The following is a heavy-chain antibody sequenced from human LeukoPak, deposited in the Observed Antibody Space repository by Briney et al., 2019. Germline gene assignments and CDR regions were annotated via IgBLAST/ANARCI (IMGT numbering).Heavy chain of an antibody. CDR2: INQDGSGK. Sequence: GGSLRLSCAASGFTFIGHWMSWVRQAPGKGLEWVANINQDGSGKYYVDSVKGRFTISRDNAKNSLYLQMNSLEAKDTALYYCARNYGSPDYWGQGTLVTVSS. V-gene: IGHV3-7*05. CDR1: GFTFIGHW. J-gene: IGHJ4*02. CDR3: ARNYGSPDY. D-gene: IGHD3-10*01.